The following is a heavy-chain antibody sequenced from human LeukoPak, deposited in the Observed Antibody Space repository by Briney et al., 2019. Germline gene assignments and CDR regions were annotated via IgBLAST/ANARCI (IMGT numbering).Heavy chain of an antibody. CDR1: GGSFSGYY. Sequence: SETLSLTCAVYGGSFSGYYWSWIRQPPGKGLEWSGEINHSGSTNYNPSLKSRVTISVDTSKNQFSLKLSSVTAADTAVYYCARRVVVPAAPYYFDYWGQGTLVTVSS. V-gene: IGHV4-34*01. CDR2: INHSGST. D-gene: IGHD2-2*01. CDR3: ARRVVVPAAPYYFDY. J-gene: IGHJ4*02.